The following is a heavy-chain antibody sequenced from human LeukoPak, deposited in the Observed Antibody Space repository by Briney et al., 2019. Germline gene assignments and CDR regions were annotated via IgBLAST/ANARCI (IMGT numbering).Heavy chain of an antibody. CDR3: ARGLSFAVPFDY. Sequence: ASVKVSCKASGGTFSSYAISWVRQAPGQGLEWMGGIIPIFGTANYAQKFQGRVTITAEESTSTAYMELSSLRSEDTAVYYCARGLSFAVPFDYWGQGTLVTVSS. CDR2: IIPIFGTA. CDR1: GGTFSSYA. V-gene: IGHV1-69*13. D-gene: IGHD2/OR15-2a*01. J-gene: IGHJ4*02.